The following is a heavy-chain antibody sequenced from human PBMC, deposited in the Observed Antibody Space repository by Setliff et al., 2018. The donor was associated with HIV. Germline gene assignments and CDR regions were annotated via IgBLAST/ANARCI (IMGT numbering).Heavy chain of an antibody. Sequence: SETLSLTCTVSGGSISGYHWNWLRQTPGKGLEWIGYIYTSRGTNYNHSLRTRVIISVDTSSQFSLKLSSVTAADAAVYYCARSPSYRGSWEYYFDYWGQGILVTVSS. D-gene: IGHD6-13*01. CDR2: IYTSRGT. V-gene: IGHV4-4*09. J-gene: IGHJ4*02. CDR1: GGSISGYH. CDR3: ARSPSYRGSWEYYFDY.